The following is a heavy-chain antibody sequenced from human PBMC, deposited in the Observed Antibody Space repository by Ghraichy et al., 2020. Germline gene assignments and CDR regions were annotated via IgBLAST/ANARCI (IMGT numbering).Heavy chain of an antibody. Sequence: GGSLRLSCAASGFTFSSHGMHWVRQAPGKGLEWVALISYVGDDKFYVDSVKGRFTISRDNSKNTLFLQMDSLRPEDTAVYYCAKAGVAHSSDYYRWFDPWGQRIPVSVSS. CDR2: ISYVGDDK. CDR1: GFTFSSHG. J-gene: IGHJ5*02. D-gene: IGHD3-22*01. CDR3: AKAGVAHSSDYYRWFDP. V-gene: IGHV3-30*18.